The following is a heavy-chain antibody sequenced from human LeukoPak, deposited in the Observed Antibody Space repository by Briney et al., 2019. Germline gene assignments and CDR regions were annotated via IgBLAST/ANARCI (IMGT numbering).Heavy chain of an antibody. V-gene: IGHV5-10-1*01. D-gene: IGHD1-7*01. Sequence: GESLSISCQGPGNRVTTYWITWVRQMPGKGLEWMGRIDPSDSYTNYSPSFQGHVTISADKSNIPAYLQWSSLKASDNAIYYFSLCRITCTTDWFDLWGQGTLVTVSS. CDR2: IDPSDSYT. CDR1: GNRVTTYW. CDR3: SLCRITCTTDWFDL. J-gene: IGHJ5*02.